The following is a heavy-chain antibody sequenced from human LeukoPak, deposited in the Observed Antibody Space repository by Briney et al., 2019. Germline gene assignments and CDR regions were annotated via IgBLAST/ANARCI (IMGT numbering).Heavy chain of an antibody. V-gene: IGHV3-30*02. CDR1: GFTFSSYG. CDR2: IRYDGGKK. CDR3: APHCSSASCPDY. J-gene: IGHJ4*02. Sequence: PGGSLRLSCAASGFTFSSYGMHWVRQAPGKGLEWVSFIRYDGGKKYYADSVKGRFTISRDNARNSLYLQMNSLRTEDTSVYYCAPHCSSASCPDYWGQGTLVTVSS. D-gene: IGHD2-2*01.